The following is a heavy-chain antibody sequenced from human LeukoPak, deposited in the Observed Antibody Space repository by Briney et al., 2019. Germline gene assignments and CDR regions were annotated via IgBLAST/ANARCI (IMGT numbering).Heavy chain of an antibody. Sequence: GGSLRLSCAASGFTFSSYWMNWARQAPGKGLEWVGRMRNKANSYTTENAASVKGRSTISRDDSKKLVFLQMNSLKIEDTAVYYCARSPESGGNVFDIWGQGTMVTVSS. CDR1: GFTFSSYW. CDR2: MRNKANSYTT. CDR3: ARSPESGGNVFDI. J-gene: IGHJ3*02. V-gene: IGHV3-72*01. D-gene: IGHD3-16*01.